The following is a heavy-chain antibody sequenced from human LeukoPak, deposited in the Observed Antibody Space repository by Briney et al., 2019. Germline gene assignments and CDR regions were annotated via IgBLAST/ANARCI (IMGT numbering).Heavy chain of an antibody. V-gene: IGHV3-7*01. Sequence: GGSLRLSCAASGFTFSSHWMSWVRQAPRKGLEWLANIKEDGSEKYYVDSLKGRFTISRDNSKNSLYLQMKSLRAEDTALYYCARRGYHDYSGFDYWGQGTLVTVSS. CDR3: ARRGYHDYSGFDY. D-gene: IGHD1-26*01. CDR2: IKEDGSEK. CDR1: GFTFSSHW. J-gene: IGHJ4*02.